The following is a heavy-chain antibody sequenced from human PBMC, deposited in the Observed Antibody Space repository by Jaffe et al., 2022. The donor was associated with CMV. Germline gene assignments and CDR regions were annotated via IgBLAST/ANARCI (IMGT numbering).Heavy chain of an antibody. Sequence: QVQLQQWGAGLLKPSETLSLTCAVYGGSFSGYYWSWIRQPPGKGLEWIGEINHSGSTNYNPSLKSRVTISVDTSKNQFSLKLSSVTAADTAVYYCARVRKPIYSYGNYYYYGMDVWGQGTTVTVSS. CDR3: ARVRKPIYSYGNYYYYGMDV. CDR1: GGSFSGYY. D-gene: IGHD5-18*01. V-gene: IGHV4-34*01. J-gene: IGHJ6*02. CDR2: INHSGST.